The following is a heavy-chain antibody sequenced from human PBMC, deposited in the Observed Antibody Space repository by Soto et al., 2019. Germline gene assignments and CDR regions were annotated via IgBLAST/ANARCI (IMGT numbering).Heavy chain of an antibody. V-gene: IGHV4-59*01. Sequence: SETLSLTCTVSGGSISSYYWSWIRQPPGKGLEWIGYIYYSGSTNYNPSLKSRVTISVDTSKNQFSLKLSSVTAADTAVYYCARDRYGMDVWGQGTTVTVSS. J-gene: IGHJ6*02. CDR3: ARDRYGMDV. CDR1: GGSISSYY. CDR2: IYYSGST.